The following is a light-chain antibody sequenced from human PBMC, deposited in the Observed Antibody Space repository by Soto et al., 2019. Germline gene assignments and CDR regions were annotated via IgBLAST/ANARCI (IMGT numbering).Light chain of an antibody. CDR3: SSYTNSDTWV. CDR1: SSDIGGYDR. V-gene: IGLV2-14*03. Sequence: SVLTEPASVSGSLGQSITISCTGTSSDIGGYDRVSWYQQHPRKAPKLIIYDVSFRPSGISIRFSGSKSGNTASLTISGLQAEDEGDYYCSSYTNSDTWVFGGGTKVTVL. CDR2: DVS. J-gene: IGLJ3*02.